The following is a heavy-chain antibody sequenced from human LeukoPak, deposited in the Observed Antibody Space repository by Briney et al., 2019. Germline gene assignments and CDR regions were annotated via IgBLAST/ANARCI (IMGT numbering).Heavy chain of an antibody. Sequence: GGSLRLSCAASGFTFSGSAMHWVRQASGKGLEWVGRIRSKANSYATAYAASVKGRFTISRDDSKNTAYLQMNSLRAEDTAVYYCARDPHYYDSSGYPIFDYWGQGTLVTVSS. J-gene: IGHJ4*02. CDR1: GFTFSGSA. CDR2: IRSKANSYAT. D-gene: IGHD3-22*01. V-gene: IGHV3-73*01. CDR3: ARDPHYYDSSGYPIFDY.